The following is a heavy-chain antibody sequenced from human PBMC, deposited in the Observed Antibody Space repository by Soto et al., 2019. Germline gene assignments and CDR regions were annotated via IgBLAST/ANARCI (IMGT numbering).Heavy chain of an antibody. CDR1: GFTFSDYQ. CDR3: AREVTVFGVIIATPMDA. Sequence: LRLSCAASGFTFSDYQMNWVRQAPGEGLEWISYISGSRTTIYYADSVKGRFTISRDNAKKSPSLQMNSLRAEDTAVYYCAREVTVFGVIIATPMDAWGQGTTVTV. CDR2: ISGSRTTI. J-gene: IGHJ6*02. D-gene: IGHD3-3*01. V-gene: IGHV3-48*03.